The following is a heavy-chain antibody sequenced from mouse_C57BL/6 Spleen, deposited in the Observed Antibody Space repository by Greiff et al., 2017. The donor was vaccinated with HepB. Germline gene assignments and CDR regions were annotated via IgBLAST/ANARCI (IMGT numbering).Heavy chain of an antibody. CDR2: IDPENGDT. CDR3: TTGSFAY. V-gene: IGHV14-4*01. J-gene: IGHJ3*01. Sequence: EVQLQQSGAELVRPGASVKLSCTASGFNIKDDYMHWVKQRPDQGLEWIGWIDPENGDTESASKFQGKATITADTSSNTAYLQLSSLTSEDTAVYYCTTGSFAYWGQGTLVTVSA. CDR1: GFNIKDDY.